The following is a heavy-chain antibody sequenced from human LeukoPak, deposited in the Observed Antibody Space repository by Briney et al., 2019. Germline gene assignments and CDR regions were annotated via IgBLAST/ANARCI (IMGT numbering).Heavy chain of an antibody. CDR1: GYTFTSYA. CDR3: ARDSGSGNNDY. Sequence: ASVKVSCKASGYTFTSYAIHWVRQAPGQRLEWMGWISAGNGNTKYSQNFQGRVAFISNTSATTAFMELSSLRSEDAAVYYCARDSGSGNNDYWGQGTLVTVSS. D-gene: IGHD1-26*01. J-gene: IGHJ4*02. CDR2: ISAGNGNT. V-gene: IGHV1-3*01.